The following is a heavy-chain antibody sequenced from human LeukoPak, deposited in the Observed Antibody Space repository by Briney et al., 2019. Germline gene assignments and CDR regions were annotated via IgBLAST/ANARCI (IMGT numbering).Heavy chain of an antibody. J-gene: IGHJ6*02. CDR3: ARQGTSGSYLTGLDV. CDR2: IFYSGST. Sequence: PSETLSLTCTVSSGSISTYCWSWIRQPPGKGLEWMGYIFYSGSTTYNPSLSSRLTISVDTSKNQFSLELSSVTAADTAVYYCARQGTSGSYLTGLDVWGQGTTVTVSS. V-gene: IGHV4-59*08. CDR1: SGSISTYC. D-gene: IGHD3-22*01.